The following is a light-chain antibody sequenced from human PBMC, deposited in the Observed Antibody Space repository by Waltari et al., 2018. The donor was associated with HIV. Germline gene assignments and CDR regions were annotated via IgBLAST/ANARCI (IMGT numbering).Light chain of an antibody. V-gene: IGLV1-44*01. Sequence: QSVLTQPPSASGTPGQRVTISCSGSSSNIGSNTVNWYQQLPGTAPKLLISSNNQRPSGVPDRVSGSKSGTSASLAISGLQSEDEADYYCAAWDDSLNGWVFGGGTKLTVL. CDR1: SSNIGSNT. CDR3: AAWDDSLNGWV. J-gene: IGLJ3*02. CDR2: SNN.